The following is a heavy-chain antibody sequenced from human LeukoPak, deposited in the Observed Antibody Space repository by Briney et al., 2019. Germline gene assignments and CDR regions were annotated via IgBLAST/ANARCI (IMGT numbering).Heavy chain of an antibody. CDR2: INPNSGGT. CDR1: GYTFTAYY. J-gene: IGHJ4*02. D-gene: IGHD5-24*01. CDR3: ARAGTVEMTPLDY. V-gene: IGHV1-2*04. Sequence: ASVKVSCKAYGYTFTAYYMHWVRQAPGQGLEWMGWINPNSGGTNYAQKFQGWVTMTRDTSISTAYMELSRLRSDDTAVYYCARAGTVEMTPLDYWGQGTLVTVSS.